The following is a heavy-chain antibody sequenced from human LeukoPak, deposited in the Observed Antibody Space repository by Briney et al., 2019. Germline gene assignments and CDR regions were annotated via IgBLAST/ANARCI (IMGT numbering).Heavy chain of an antibody. CDR2: IKEYGSEK. V-gene: IGHV3-7*01. Sequence: QPGGSLRLSCAASGFTFSNFWMTWVRQAPGKGLEWVANIKEYGSEKYYVDSVKGRFTISRDNAKNSLYLQMNSLRAEDTAVYYCARDTGGGYSCYDCWGQGTLVTVSS. D-gene: IGHD5-18*01. CDR3: ARDTGGGYSCYDC. CDR1: GFTFSNFW. J-gene: IGHJ4*02.